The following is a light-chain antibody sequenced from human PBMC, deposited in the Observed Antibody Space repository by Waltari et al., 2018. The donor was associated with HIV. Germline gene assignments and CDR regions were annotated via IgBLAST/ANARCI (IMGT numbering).Light chain of an antibody. V-gene: IGLV2-14*03. J-gene: IGLJ1*01. CDR2: DVS. CDR3: SSYTISSTYV. CDR1: SSQVGGHIY. Sequence: QSALTQPASVSGSPGQSIPISCTGPSSQVGGHIYFPWYQQHPGKAPKLMVYDVSTRPSGMSNRFSGSKSGNTASLTISGLQAEDEAYYYCSSYTISSTYVFGTGTKCTVL.